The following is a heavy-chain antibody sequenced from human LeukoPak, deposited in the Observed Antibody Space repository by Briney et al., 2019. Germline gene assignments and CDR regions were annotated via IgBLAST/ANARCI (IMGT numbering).Heavy chain of an antibody. J-gene: IGHJ4*02. CDR2: IYYSGST. V-gene: IGHV4-59*01. CDR3: ARGTTVTTHDY. CDR1: GGSISSYY. D-gene: IGHD4-17*01. Sequence: SETLSLTCTVSGGSISSYYWSWIRQPPGKGLEWIGYIYYSGSTNYNPSLKSRVTISADTSKNQFSLKLSSVTAADTAVYYCARGTTVTTHDYWGQGTLVTVSS.